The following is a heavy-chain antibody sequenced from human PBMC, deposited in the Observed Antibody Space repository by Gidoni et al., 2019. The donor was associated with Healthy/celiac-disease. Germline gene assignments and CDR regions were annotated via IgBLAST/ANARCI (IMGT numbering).Heavy chain of an antibody. CDR3: ARDGVAAAGKGAVRLPSNYYYYGMDV. CDR2: IYHGGST. J-gene: IGHJ6*02. CDR1: GFTVSSNY. Sequence: EVQLVEAGGGLVQPGGSLRLSCAASGFTVSSNYMSWVRQAPGKGLDSGSVIYHGGSTYYADSVKGRFTICRDNSKNTLYLQMDSRRAEDTAVYYCARDGVAAAGKGAVRLPSNYYYYGMDVWGQGTTVTVSS. V-gene: IGHV3-66*01. D-gene: IGHD6-13*01.